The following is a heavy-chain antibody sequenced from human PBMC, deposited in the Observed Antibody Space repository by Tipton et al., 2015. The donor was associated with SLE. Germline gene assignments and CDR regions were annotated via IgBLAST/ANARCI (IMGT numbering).Heavy chain of an antibody. CDR3: ARGEWGSSFDS. CDR1: GGSISSYY. V-gene: IGHV4-59*01. Sequence: TLSLTCTVSGGSISSYYWCWIRQPPGKGLEWIGNIYYSGSTTYNPSLKSRVTISVDTSKNQFSLKLSSVTAADTAVYYRARGEWGSSFDSWGQGTLVTVSS. CDR2: IYYSGST. D-gene: IGHD1-26*01. J-gene: IGHJ4*02.